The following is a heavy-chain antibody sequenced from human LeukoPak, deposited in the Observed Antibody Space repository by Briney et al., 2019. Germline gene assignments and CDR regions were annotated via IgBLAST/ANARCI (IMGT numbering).Heavy chain of an antibody. Sequence: GGSLRLSCAASGFTFSSYAMSWVRQAPGKGLEWVAVISYDGSNKYYADSVKGRFTISRDNSKNTLYLQMNSLRAEDTAVYYCAREEGSWYGAIDYWGQGTLVTVSS. J-gene: IGHJ4*02. CDR2: ISYDGSNK. CDR1: GFTFSSYA. V-gene: IGHV3-30*04. D-gene: IGHD6-13*01. CDR3: AREEGSWYGAIDY.